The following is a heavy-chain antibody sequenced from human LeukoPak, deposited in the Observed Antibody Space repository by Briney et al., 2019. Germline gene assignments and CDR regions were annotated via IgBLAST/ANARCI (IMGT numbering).Heavy chain of an antibody. Sequence: GRSLRLSCAASGFTFSSYGMHWVRQAPGKGLEWVAVISYDGSNKYYADSVKGRFTISRDNSKNTLYLQMNSLRAEDTAVYYCAKIVVGYDSSGSAGNWGQRTLVTVSS. V-gene: IGHV3-30*18. D-gene: IGHD3-22*01. CDR1: GFTFSSYG. J-gene: IGHJ4*02. CDR3: AKIVVGYDSSGSAGN. CDR2: ISYDGSNK.